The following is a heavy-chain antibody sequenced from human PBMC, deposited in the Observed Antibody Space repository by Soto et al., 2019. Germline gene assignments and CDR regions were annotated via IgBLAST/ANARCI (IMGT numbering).Heavy chain of an antibody. CDR2: ISTNGGNT. V-gene: IGHV3-64D*06. CDR1: GFTFSSYA. J-gene: IGHJ4*02. CDR3: VKDHNSGYYNYDY. Sequence: SLRLSCSASGFTFSSYAMHWVRQAPGKGLEYVSAISTNGGNTYYADSVKGRFTISRDNSKNTLYLQMSSLRAEDTAVYYCVKDHNSGYYNYDYWGQGTLVTVSS. D-gene: IGHD3-22*01.